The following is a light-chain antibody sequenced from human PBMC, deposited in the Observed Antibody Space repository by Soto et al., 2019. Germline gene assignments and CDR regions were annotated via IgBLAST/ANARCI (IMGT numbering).Light chain of an antibody. J-gene: IGKJ3*01. CDR2: DAS. CDR1: QSVSSY. Sequence: EIVLTQSPATLSLSPGERATLSCRASQSVSSYLAWYQQKPGQAPRLLIYDASNRATGIPARFSGSGSGTDFTLTLSSLEPEDFEVYYCQQRSNWSFTFGPGTKVDIK. V-gene: IGKV3-11*01. CDR3: QQRSNWSFT.